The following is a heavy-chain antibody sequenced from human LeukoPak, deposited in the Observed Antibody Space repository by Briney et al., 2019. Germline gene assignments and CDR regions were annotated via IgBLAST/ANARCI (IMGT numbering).Heavy chain of an antibody. Sequence: GGSLRLSCAASGFTFSSYAMSWVRQAPGKGLEWVSAISGSGGSTYSADSVKGRFTISRDNSKNTLYLQMNSLRAADTAVYYCAKDLYYYDSSGYYYTFDYWGQGTLVTVSS. V-gene: IGHV3-23*01. CDR2: ISGSGGST. CDR1: GFTFSSYA. CDR3: AKDLYYYDSSGYYYTFDY. J-gene: IGHJ4*02. D-gene: IGHD3-22*01.